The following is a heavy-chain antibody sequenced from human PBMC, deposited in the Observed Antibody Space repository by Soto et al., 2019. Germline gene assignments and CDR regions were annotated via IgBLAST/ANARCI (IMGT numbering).Heavy chain of an antibody. Sequence: GGSLRLSCVASGFTFNGFPMSWVRQAPGKGLEWGSTISDTGGDSTYYADSVKGLFTISRDNSKNSLYLQMNSLRAEDTAVYYCAKEGLDFWSGYSDVAWVDYWGQGALVTVSS. J-gene: IGHJ4*02. CDR2: ISDTGGDST. CDR1: GFTFNGFP. CDR3: AKEGLDFWSGYSDVAWVDY. V-gene: IGHV3-23*01. D-gene: IGHD3-3*01.